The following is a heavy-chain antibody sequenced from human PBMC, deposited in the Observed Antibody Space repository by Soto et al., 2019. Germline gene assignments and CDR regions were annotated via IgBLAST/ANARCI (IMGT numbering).Heavy chain of an antibody. J-gene: IGHJ6*02. CDR1: GYTFTTYG. V-gene: IGHV1-18*01. D-gene: IGHD1-26*01. Sequence: QVQLVQSGAEVKKPGASVKVSCEASGYTFTTYGISWVRQAPGQELEWMGWISPYNGNTNYAQKFQGRVTMTPDTSTSTAYMDLRSLRSDDTAVYYCARGAPSWAYGMDVWGQGTTVTVSS. CDR3: ARGAPSWAYGMDV. CDR2: ISPYNGNT.